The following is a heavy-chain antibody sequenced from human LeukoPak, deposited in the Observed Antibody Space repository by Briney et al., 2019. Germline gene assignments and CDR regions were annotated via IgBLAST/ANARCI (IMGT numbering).Heavy chain of an antibody. V-gene: IGHV3-23*01. CDR1: GFTFSSYW. D-gene: IGHD2-2*01. CDR2: ISGSGGST. CDR3: AKDIVVVPAAMGNYGMDV. J-gene: IGHJ6*02. Sequence: HPGGSLRLSCAASGFTFSSYWMSWVRQAPGKGLEWVSAISGSGGSTYYADSVKGRFTISRDNSKNTLYLQMNSLRAEDTAVYYCAKDIVVVPAAMGNYGMDVWGQGTTVTVSS.